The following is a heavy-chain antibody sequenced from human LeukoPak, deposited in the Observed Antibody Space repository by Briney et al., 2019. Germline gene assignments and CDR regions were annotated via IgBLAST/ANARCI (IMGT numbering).Heavy chain of an antibody. D-gene: IGHD6-13*01. CDR2: INQGGSAQ. CDR3: ARDISASGIFFDS. J-gene: IGHJ4*02. V-gene: IGHV3-7*01. Sequence: PGGSLRLSCAASGFTFSTFWMGWVRQVPGKGLEWVANINQGGSAQYYVDSVKGRFTISRDNAENALYLQMNSLRAEDTAVYFCARDISASGIFFDSWGQGTLDTVSS. CDR1: GFTFSTFW.